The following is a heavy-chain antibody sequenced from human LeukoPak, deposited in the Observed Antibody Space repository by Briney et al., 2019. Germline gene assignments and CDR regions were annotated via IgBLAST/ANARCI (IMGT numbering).Heavy chain of an antibody. D-gene: IGHD6-19*01. V-gene: IGHV3-23*01. CDR1: GFAFSSQA. CDR3: AEDARRTSGWYFFDH. Sequence: GGSLRLSCAASGFAFSSQAMGWVRQAPGKGLEWVSVISDSGSITYYADSVKGRFTISRDNSKNTLFLQMNSLRAEDTAVYYCAEDARRTSGWYFFDHWGQGTLVTVSS. CDR2: ISDSGSIT. J-gene: IGHJ4*02.